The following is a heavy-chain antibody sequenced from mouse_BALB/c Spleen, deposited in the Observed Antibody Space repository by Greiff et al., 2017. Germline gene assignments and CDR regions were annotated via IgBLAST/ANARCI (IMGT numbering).Heavy chain of an antibody. CDR3: AREQRAMDY. CDR1: GYSITSDYA. J-gene: IGHJ4*01. Sequence: EVKLMESGPGLVKPSQSLSLTCTVTGYSITSDYAWNWIRQFPGNKLEWMGYISYSGSTSYNPSLKSRISITRDTSKNQFFLQLNSVTTEDTATYYCAREQRAMDYWGQGTSVTVSS. CDR2: ISYSGST. V-gene: IGHV3-2*02.